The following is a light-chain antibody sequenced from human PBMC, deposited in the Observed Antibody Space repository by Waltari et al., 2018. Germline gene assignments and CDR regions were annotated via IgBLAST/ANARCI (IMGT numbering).Light chain of an antibody. CDR2: DAS. Sequence: EIVMTQSPVTLSVSLGERATPSCRPSQSVSSDLAWYQQKPGQAPRLLIYDASTRAAGLAARFSASGSGTEFTLTISSLQSEDFAVYYCQQYKYWPPLTFGGGTKVEIK. V-gene: IGKV3-15*01. CDR3: QQYKYWPPLT. CDR1: QSVSSD. J-gene: IGKJ4*01.